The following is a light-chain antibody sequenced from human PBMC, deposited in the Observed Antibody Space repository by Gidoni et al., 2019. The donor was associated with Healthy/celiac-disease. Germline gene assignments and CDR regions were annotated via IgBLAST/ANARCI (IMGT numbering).Light chain of an antibody. Sequence: ELVLTQSPGTLSLSPGERATLSCRASQRVSSSYLAWYQQKPGQAPRLLIYGASRRATGIPDRFSGSGSGTDFTLTISRLEPEDFAVYYCQQYGSSPPYTFGQGTKLEIK. J-gene: IGKJ2*01. CDR2: GAS. CDR1: QRVSSSY. CDR3: QQYGSSPPYT. V-gene: IGKV3-20*01.